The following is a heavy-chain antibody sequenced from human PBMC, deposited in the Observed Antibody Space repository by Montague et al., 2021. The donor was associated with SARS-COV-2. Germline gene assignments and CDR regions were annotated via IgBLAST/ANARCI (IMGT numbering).Heavy chain of an antibody. V-gene: IGHV4-39*01. D-gene: IGHD3-22*01. CDR2: IYYSGST. Sequence: SETLSLTCTVSGGSISSSSYYWGWIRQPPGKGLEWIGSIYYSGSTYYNPSLKSRVTISVDTSKNQFSLKLSSVTAAETAVYYCARGVTMIVVVMRYNWFDPGGQGTRVTVSS. CDR1: GGSISSSSYY. CDR3: ARGVTMIVVVMRYNWFDP. J-gene: IGHJ5*02.